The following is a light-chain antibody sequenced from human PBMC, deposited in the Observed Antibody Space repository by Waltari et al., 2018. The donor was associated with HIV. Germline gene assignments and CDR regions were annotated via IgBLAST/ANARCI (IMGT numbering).Light chain of an antibody. CDR2: GNN. V-gene: IGLV1-40*01. CDR3: QSYDSSLSGSV. Sequence: QSVLTQPPSVSGAPGQRVTISCTGSSSNIGARFDVHWYQQLPGTAPKLLIYGNNNRPSGVPDRFSGSKSGTSASLAITWLQAEDEAVYYCQSYDSSLSGSVFGGGTKLTVL. CDR1: SSNIGARFD. J-gene: IGLJ3*02.